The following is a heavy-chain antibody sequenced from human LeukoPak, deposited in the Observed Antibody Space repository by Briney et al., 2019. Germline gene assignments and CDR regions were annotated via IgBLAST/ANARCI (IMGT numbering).Heavy chain of an antibody. CDR3: AKAAAENIVVVVAAIHLPLHFDY. J-gene: IGHJ4*02. CDR1: GFTFDDYA. V-gene: IGHV3-9*01. Sequence: GRSLRLSCAASGFTFDDYAMHWVRQAPGKGLGWVSGISWNSGSIGYADSVKGRFTISRDNAKNSLYLQMNSLRAEDTALYYCAKAAAENIVVVVAAIHLPLHFDYWGQGTLVTVSS. CDR2: ISWNSGSI. D-gene: IGHD2-15*01.